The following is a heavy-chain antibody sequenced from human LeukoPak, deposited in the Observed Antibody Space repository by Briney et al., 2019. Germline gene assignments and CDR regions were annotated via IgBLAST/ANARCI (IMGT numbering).Heavy chain of an antibody. V-gene: IGHV4-34*01. D-gene: IGHD6-13*01. CDR2: INHSGST. J-gene: IGHJ4*02. CDR3: ASPPTRYSSSWFLY. Sequence: PSETLSLTCAVYGGSFSGYYWSWLRQPPGKGLEWIGEINHSGSTNYNPSLKSRVTISVDTCKNQFSLKLSSVTAADTAVYYCASPPTRYSSSWFLYWGQGTLVTVSS. CDR1: GGSFSGYY.